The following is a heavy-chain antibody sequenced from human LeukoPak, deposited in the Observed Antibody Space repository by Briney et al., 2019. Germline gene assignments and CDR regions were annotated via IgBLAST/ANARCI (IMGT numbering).Heavy chain of an antibody. D-gene: IGHD3-10*01. CDR3: ARGIVVRGSYYYGMDV. J-gene: IGHJ6*02. CDR2: IYYSEST. Sequence: SETLSLTCTVSGGSFSSYYWSWIRQPPGKGLEWIGYIYYSESTNYNPSLESRVTISVDTSKNQFSLKLSSVTAADTALYYCARGIVVRGSYYYGMDVWGQGTTVTVSS. V-gene: IGHV4-59*01. CDR1: GGSFSSYY.